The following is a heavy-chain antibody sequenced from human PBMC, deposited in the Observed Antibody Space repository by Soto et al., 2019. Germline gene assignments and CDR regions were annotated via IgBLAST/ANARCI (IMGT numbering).Heavy chain of an antibody. CDR1: GFTFSSYW. V-gene: IGHV3-7*01. CDR2: IKQDGSEK. J-gene: IGHJ6*02. D-gene: IGHD2-15*01. CDR3: AREGCSGGSCYSAYYYYGMDV. Sequence: HPGGSLRLSCAASGFTFSSYWMSWVRQAPGKGLEWVANIKQDGSEKYYVDSVKGRFTISRDNAKNSLYLQMNSLRAEDTAVYYCAREGCSGGSCYSAYYYYGMDVWGQGTTVTVSS.